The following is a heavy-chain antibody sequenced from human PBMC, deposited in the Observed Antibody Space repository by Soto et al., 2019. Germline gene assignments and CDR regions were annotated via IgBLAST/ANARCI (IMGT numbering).Heavy chain of an antibody. D-gene: IGHD2-15*01. CDR2: ISYDGSNK. V-gene: IGHV3-30-3*01. Sequence: GGSLRLSCAASGFTFSSYAMHWVRQAPGKGLEWVAVISYDGSNKYYADSVRGRFTISRDNSKNTLYLQMNSLRAEDTAVYYCARNKVVVAATPRYYYGMDGWGQGTTVTVSS. CDR3: ARNKVVVAATPRYYYGMDG. CDR1: GFTFSSYA. J-gene: IGHJ6*02.